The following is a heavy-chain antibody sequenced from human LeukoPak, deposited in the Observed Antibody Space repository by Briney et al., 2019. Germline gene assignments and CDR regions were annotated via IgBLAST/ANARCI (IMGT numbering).Heavy chain of an antibody. CDR1: GRTFSSYA. V-gene: IGHV1-69*04. CDR2: IIPILGIA. J-gene: IGHJ4*02. CDR3: ARVKAYCGGDCYSPFDY. D-gene: IGHD2-21*02. Sequence: AASVTLSCNASGRTFSSYAISWVRQASGQGLEWMGRIIPILGIANYAQKFQGRITITADKSTSTAYMELSSLRSEDTAVYYCARVKAYCGGDCYSPFDYWGQGTLVTVSS.